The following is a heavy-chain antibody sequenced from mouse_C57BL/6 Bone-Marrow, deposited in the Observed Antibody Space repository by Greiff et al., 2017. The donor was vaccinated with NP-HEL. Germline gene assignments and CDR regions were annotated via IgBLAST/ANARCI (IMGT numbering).Heavy chain of an antibody. Sequence: VQLQQSGPELVKPGASVKISCKASGYTFTDYYMNWVKQSHGKSLEWIGDINPNNGGTSYIQKFKGKATLTVDKSSSTAYMELRSLTSEDSAVYYCALYDGYWGQGTTLTVSS. D-gene: IGHD2-3*01. CDR1: GYTFTDYY. CDR3: ALYDGY. CDR2: INPNNGGT. V-gene: IGHV1-26*01. J-gene: IGHJ2*01.